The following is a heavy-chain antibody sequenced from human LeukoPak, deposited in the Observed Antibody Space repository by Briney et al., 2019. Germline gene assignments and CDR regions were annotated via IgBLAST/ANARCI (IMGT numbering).Heavy chain of an antibody. CDR2: IHYTGTT. D-gene: IGHD1-26*01. CDR3: ATNRAGTYDRPSDI. J-gene: IGHJ3*02. Sequence: SETLSLTCTVSGGSISSGGYYWSWIRQTPGKGLEWIGDIHYTGTTKYNPSLKSRVTISIDTSKNQFSLELSSVTATDTAVYFCATNRAGTYDRPSDIWGQGTMVTVSS. CDR1: GGSISSGGYY. V-gene: IGHV4-61*08.